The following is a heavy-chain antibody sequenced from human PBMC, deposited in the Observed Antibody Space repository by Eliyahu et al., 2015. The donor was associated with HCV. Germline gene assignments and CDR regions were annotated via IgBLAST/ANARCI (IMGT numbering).Heavy chain of an antibody. CDR2: ISAYNGNT. CDR3: AREGTYCESTTCYSYFDY. J-gene: IGHJ4*02. CDR1: GYTFTNYG. Sequence: QVQLVQSGAEVKKPGASVKVSCNASGYTFTNYGINWVRQAPGQGPXWMGWISAYNGNTNYAQKFQGRVTMATDTSTNIAYMELRSLISDDTAVYFCAREGTYCESTTCYSYFDYWGQGTLVTVSS. D-gene: IGHD2-2*01. V-gene: IGHV1-18*04.